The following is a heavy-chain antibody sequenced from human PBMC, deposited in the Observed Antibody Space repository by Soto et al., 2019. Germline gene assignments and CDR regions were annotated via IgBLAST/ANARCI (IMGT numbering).Heavy chain of an antibody. J-gene: IGHJ4*02. Sequence: EVQLLESGGGLVQPGGSLRLSCAASGFTFSSYAMSWVRQAPGKGLEWVSAISGSGGSTYYADSVKGRFTISRDNSKNTLYLQMNSLRAEDTAVYYCAKVRRKQQLAPIEFDYWGQGTLVTVSS. CDR1: GFTFSSYA. V-gene: IGHV3-23*01. CDR3: AKVRRKQQLAPIEFDY. D-gene: IGHD6-13*01. CDR2: ISGSGGST.